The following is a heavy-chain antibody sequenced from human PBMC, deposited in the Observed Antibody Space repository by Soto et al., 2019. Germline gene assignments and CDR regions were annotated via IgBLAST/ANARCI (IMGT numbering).Heavy chain of an antibody. D-gene: IGHD3-3*01. CDR2: IYSGGNT. Sequence: GGSLRLSCAASGFTVSGNYMNWVRQAPGKGLEWVSIIYSGGNTYYADSVKGRFTISRDNSKNTLYLQMNNLRAEDTAIYYCASSYSIFYYYGVDVWGQGTAVTVSS. CDR3: ASSYSIFYYYGVDV. CDR1: GFTVSGNY. J-gene: IGHJ6*02. V-gene: IGHV3-53*01.